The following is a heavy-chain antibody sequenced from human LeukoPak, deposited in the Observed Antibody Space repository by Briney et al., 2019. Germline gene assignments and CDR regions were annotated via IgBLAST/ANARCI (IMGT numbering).Heavy chain of an antibody. CDR3: ARDIAAGGFDY. J-gene: IGHJ4*02. CDR2: IYTSGST. Sequence: PSETLSLTCTVSGVSISSYHWSWIRQPAGQGLEWIGRIYTSGSTNSNPSLKSRLTMSVDTSKNQFSLKLHPVTPADTAVYYCARDIAAGGFDYWGQGTLVTVSS. V-gene: IGHV4-4*07. D-gene: IGHD6-25*01. CDR1: GVSISSYH.